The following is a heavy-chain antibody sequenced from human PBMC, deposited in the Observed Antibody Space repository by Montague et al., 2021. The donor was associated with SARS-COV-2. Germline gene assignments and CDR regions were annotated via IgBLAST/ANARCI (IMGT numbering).Heavy chain of an antibody. CDR3: ARDRDEASDGAREFDP. V-gene: IGHV4-31*03. D-gene: IGHD1-26*01. J-gene: IGHJ5*02. Sequence: TLSLTCTVSGGSISSWDYYWNWIRQLPGKGLEWIGYIDYSGSTYYHPSLKGRVSISMDRSKNQLSLNLRSVSAADTAVYFCARDRDEASDGAREFDPWGHGTRVIVSS. CDR2: IDYSGST. CDR1: GGSISSWDYY.